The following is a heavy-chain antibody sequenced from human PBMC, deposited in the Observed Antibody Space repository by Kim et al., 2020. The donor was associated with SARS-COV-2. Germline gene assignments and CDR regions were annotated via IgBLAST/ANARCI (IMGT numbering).Heavy chain of an antibody. Sequence: QKVKGRVTMTRDTATSTVYMELSSLRSEDTAVYYCLLRGESSGSYETFDYWGQGTLVTVSS. D-gene: IGHD1-26*01. J-gene: IGHJ4*02. V-gene: IGHV1-46*01. CDR3: LLRGESSGSYETFDY.